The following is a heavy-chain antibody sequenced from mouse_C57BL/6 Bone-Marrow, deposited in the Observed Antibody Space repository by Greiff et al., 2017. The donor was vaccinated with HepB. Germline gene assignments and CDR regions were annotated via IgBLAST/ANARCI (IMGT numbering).Heavy chain of an antibody. D-gene: IGHD3-2*02. CDR2: IYPGSGNT. J-gene: IGHJ2*01. V-gene: IGHV1-66*01. CDR3: AREGTAQAFDY. Sequence: VQLQQSGPELVKPGASVKISCKASGYSFTSYYIHWVKQRPGQGLEWIGWIYPGSGNTKYNEKFKGKATLTADTSSSTAYMQLSSLTSEDSAVYYCAREGTAQAFDYWGQGTTLTVSS. CDR1: GYSFTSYY.